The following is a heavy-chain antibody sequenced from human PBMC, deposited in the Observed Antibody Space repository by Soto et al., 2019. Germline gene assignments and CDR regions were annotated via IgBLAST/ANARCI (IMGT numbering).Heavy chain of an antibody. CDR2: ISSSSKHV. D-gene: IGHD2-2*02. Sequence: EVQLVESGGGLVKPGGSLRLSCAASGFSFSTSSINWVRQAPGKGLEWVSSISSSSKHVYYADSVKGRFTIYRDNAKNSLYLQMNSLRAEDTAVYYCARDLPLYTGVFDMWGQGTMVTVSS. CDR1: GFSFSTSS. V-gene: IGHV3-21*01. CDR3: ARDLPLYTGVFDM. J-gene: IGHJ3*02.